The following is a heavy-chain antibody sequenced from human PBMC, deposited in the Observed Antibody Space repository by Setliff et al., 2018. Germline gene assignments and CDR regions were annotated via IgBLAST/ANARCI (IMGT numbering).Heavy chain of an antibody. J-gene: IGHJ4*02. CDR2: NSA. D-gene: IGHD2-2*01. V-gene: IGHV1-18*01. CDR1: GYTFTNYG. CDR3: ARGPPDFVVVPAAAKFDY. Sequence: ASVKVSCKTSGYTFTNYGINWVRQAPGQGLEWMGWNSAYAQKFQGRVTMTTDAPTSTAYMELRSLRTDDTAVYYCARGPPDFVVVPAAAKFDYWGQGTLGTVSS.